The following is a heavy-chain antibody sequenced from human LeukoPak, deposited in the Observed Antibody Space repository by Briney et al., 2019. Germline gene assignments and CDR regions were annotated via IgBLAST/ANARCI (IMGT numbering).Heavy chain of an antibody. V-gene: IGHV3-7*01. J-gene: IGHJ4*02. D-gene: IGHD6-19*01. Sequence: GGSLRLSCAASGFTFSSYAMNWVRQAPGKGLEWVANIKQDGSEKYYVDSVKGRFTISRDNAKNSLYLQMNSLRAEDTAVYFCAGGSGWVTDSWGQGTLVTVS. CDR2: IKQDGSEK. CDR3: AGGSGWVTDS. CDR1: GFTFSSYA.